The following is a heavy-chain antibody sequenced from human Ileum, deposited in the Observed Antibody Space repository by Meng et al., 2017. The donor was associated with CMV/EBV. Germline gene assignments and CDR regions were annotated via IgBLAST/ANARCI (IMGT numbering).Heavy chain of an antibody. CDR2: INSNSGDT. CDR3: GRDRNLDD. J-gene: IGHJ4*02. Sequence: QVQLVQAGAEVKKPGASVKVSCKASGYTFTDYYIHWVRQAPVQGLEWMGWINSNSGDTNYAQKFQGRVTMTRDTSITTAYMEVSELRSDDTAVYYCGRDRNLDDWGQGTLVTVSS. CDR1: GYTFTDYY. V-gene: IGHV1-2*02.